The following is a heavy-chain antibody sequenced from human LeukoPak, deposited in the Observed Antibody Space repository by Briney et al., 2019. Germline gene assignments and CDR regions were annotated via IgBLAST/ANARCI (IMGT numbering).Heavy chain of an antibody. CDR3: ARANGGHNSYDY. Sequence: SQTLSLTCAISGDSVSTNIATWTWIRQSPSRGLEWLGRTYYRTKWYNDYAVSIKNRITINSHTSRNQFSLQLNSVTPEDTAVYFCARANGGHNSYDYWGQGIPVTVSS. CDR1: GDSVSTNIAT. J-gene: IGHJ4*02. CDR2: TYYRTKWYN. D-gene: IGHD2-8*01. V-gene: IGHV6-1*01.